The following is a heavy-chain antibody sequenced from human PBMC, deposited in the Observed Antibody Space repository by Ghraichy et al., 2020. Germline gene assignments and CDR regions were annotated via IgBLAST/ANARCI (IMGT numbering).Heavy chain of an antibody. V-gene: IGHV4-4*02. CDR3: ARDLSGYDLYYYYYMDV. CDR2: IYHSGST. CDR1: GGSISSSNW. D-gene: IGHD5-12*01. Sequence: SETLSLTCAVSGGSISSSNWWSWVRQPPGKGLEWIGEIYHSGSTNYNPSLKSRVTISVDKSKNQFSLKLSSVTAADTAVYYCARDLSGYDLYYYYYMDVWGKGTTVTVSS. J-gene: IGHJ6*03.